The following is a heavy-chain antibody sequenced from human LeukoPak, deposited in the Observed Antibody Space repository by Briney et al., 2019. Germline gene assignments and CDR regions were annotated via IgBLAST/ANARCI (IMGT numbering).Heavy chain of an antibody. J-gene: IGHJ4*02. D-gene: IGHD5-18*01. CDR2: ISGSGGST. Sequence: GGSLRLSCAASGFTFNNYIMNWVRQAPGKGLEWVSAISGSGGSTYYADSVKGRFTISRDNSKNTLYLQMNSLRAEDTAVYYCAKAIQLWLYYFDYWGQGALVTVSS. CDR3: AKAIQLWLYYFDY. CDR1: GFTFNNYI. V-gene: IGHV3-23*01.